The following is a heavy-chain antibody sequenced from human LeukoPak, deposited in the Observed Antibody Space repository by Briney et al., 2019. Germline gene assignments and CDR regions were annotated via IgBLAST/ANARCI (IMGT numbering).Heavy chain of an antibody. Sequence: SETLSLTCAVYGGSFSGYYWSWIRQPPGKGLEWIGEINHSGSTNYNPSLKSRVTISVDTSKNQFYLKLSSVTAEDTAVYYCARTARRRIVATIGDYGGYQDNFDYWGQGTLVTVSS. CDR1: GGSFSGYY. D-gene: IGHD4-17*01. V-gene: IGHV4-34*01. CDR3: ARTARRRIVATIGDYGGYQDNFDY. CDR2: INHSGST. J-gene: IGHJ4*02.